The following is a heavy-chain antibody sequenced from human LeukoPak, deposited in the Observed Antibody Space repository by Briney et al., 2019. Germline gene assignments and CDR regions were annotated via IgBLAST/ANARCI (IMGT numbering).Heavy chain of an antibody. Sequence: GGSLRLSCAASGFTFSSYAMSWVRQAPGKGLEWVSAISGSGGSTYYADSVKGRFTISRDNSKNTLYLQMNSLRAEDTAVYYCARDHTPVVRGVMRTSYYGMDVWGQGTTVTVSS. CDR1: GFTFSSYA. V-gene: IGHV3-23*01. CDR2: ISGSGGST. J-gene: IGHJ6*02. D-gene: IGHD3-10*01. CDR3: ARDHTPVVRGVMRTSYYGMDV.